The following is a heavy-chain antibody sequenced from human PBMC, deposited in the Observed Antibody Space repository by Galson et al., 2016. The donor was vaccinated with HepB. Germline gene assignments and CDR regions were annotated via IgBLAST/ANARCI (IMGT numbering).Heavy chain of an antibody. CDR2: VFHSGSP. Sequence: SETLSLTCDVSGASISSSTWWSWVRQTPEKRLEWIGEVFHSGSPNYNPSLKSRVSISIDKSKNQFSLRLYSVTAADTAVYYCAREAGVTVAGTHYFYGMDVSGQGTTVTVSS. CDR3: AREAGVTVAGTHYFYGMDV. J-gene: IGHJ6*02. D-gene: IGHD6-19*01. V-gene: IGHV4/OR15-8*01. CDR1: GASISSSTW.